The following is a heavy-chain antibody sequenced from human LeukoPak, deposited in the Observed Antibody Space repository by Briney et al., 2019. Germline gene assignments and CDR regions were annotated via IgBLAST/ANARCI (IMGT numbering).Heavy chain of an antibody. Sequence: ASVKVSCKASGGTFSSYAISWVRQAPGQGLEWMGGFDPEDGETIYAQKFQGRVTMTEDTSTDTAYMELSSLRSEDTAVYYCAIGGTMVRGVIITSNWFDPWGQGTLVTVSS. CDR2: FDPEDGET. V-gene: IGHV1-24*01. CDR3: AIGGTMVRGVIITSNWFDP. CDR1: GGTFSSYA. D-gene: IGHD3-10*01. J-gene: IGHJ5*02.